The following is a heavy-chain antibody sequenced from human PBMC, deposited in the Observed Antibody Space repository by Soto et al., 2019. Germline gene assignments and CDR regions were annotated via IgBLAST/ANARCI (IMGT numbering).Heavy chain of an antibody. CDR1: GYSFTDYH. Sequence: ASVKVSCKSSGYSFTDYHIHWVRQAPGQGLEWLGRINPKSGGTSTAQKFQGWVTMTTDTSISTASMELTRLTSDDTAIYYCARGDSTDCSNGVCSFFYNHDMDVWGQGTTVTVSS. CDR2: INPKSGGT. CDR3: ARGDSTDCSNGVCSFFYNHDMDV. D-gene: IGHD2-8*01. V-gene: IGHV1-2*04. J-gene: IGHJ6*02.